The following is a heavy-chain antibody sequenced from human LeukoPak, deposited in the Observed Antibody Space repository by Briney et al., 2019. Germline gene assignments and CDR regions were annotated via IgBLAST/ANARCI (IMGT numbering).Heavy chain of an antibody. Sequence: ASVKVSCKASGYTFTSYAMHWVRQAPGQRLEWMGWINAGNGNTKYSQKFQGRVTITRDTSASTAYMELSSLRSEDTAVYYCARDLQSSNWLPNHFDYWGQGTLVTVSS. J-gene: IGHJ4*02. V-gene: IGHV1-3*01. CDR3: ARDLQSSNWLPNHFDY. CDR2: INAGNGNT. D-gene: IGHD6-13*01. CDR1: GYTFTSYA.